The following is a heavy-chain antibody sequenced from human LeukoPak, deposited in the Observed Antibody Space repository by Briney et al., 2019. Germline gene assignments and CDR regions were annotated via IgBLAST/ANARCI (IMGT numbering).Heavy chain of an antibody. J-gene: IGHJ3*02. V-gene: IGHV3-7*01. CDR2: IKQDGSEK. CDR1: GFTFRNYA. CDR3: ARDSGYEAIISEDAFDI. D-gene: IGHD5-12*01. Sequence: GGSLRLSCAASGFTFRNYAMNWVRQAPGKGLEWVANIKQDGSEKYYVDSVKGRFTISRDNAKNSLYLQMNSLRAEDTAVYYCARDSGYEAIISEDAFDIWGQGTMVTVSS.